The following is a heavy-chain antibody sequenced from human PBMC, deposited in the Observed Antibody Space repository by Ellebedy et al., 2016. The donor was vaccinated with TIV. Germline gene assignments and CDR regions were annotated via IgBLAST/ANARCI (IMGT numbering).Heavy chain of an antibody. V-gene: IGHV3-7*01. D-gene: IGHD3-22*01. J-gene: IGHJ4*02. CDR2: IKHDGSEK. CDR3: ARDPDSFDY. Sequence: ETLSLTCTVSGGSISSYYWGWIRQPPGKGLEWVANIKHDGSEKYYVDSVKGRFTISRDNAKNSVFLQMNSLRAEDTAVYYCARDPDSFDYWGQGTLVTVSS. CDR1: GGSISSYY.